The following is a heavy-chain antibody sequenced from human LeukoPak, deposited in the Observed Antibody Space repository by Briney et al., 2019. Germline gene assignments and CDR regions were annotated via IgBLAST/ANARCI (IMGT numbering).Heavy chain of an antibody. D-gene: IGHD1-26*01. J-gene: IGHJ6*03. CDR3: AGEELLRGYSMDV. V-gene: IGHV1-18*01. CDR1: GYTFTSYG. Sequence: GASVKVSCKASGYTFTSYGISWVRQAPGQGLEWMGWISAYNGNTNYAQKLQGRVTMTTDTSTSTAYMELSSLRSENTAVYYCAGEELLRGYSMDVWGKGTTVTVSS. CDR2: ISAYNGNT.